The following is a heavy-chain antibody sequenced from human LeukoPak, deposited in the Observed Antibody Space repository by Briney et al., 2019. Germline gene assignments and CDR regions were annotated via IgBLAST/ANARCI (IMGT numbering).Heavy chain of an antibody. D-gene: IGHD5-18*01. CDR2: INHSGST. CDR3: ASLGTAMVSLDY. CDR1: GGSFSGYY. J-gene: IGHJ4*02. V-gene: IGHV4-34*01. Sequence: PSETLSLTCAVYGGSFSGYYWSWIRQPPGKGLEWIGEINHSGSTNYNPSLKSRVTISVDTSKNQSSLKLSSVTAADTAVYYCASLGTAMVSLDYWGQGTLVTVSS.